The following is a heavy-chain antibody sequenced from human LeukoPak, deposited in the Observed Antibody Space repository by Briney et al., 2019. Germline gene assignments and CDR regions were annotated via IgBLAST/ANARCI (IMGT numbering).Heavy chain of an antibody. Sequence: SETLSLTCTVSGGSISSSSYSWGCIRQPPGKGLEWIAYIFYSGSTNYNPSLRNRVTISVDTSKNQFSLKLSPVTAADTAVYYCARVGYSSGWSHFDLWGRGTLVTVSS. CDR2: IFYSGST. CDR3: ARVGYSSGWSHFDL. J-gene: IGHJ2*01. D-gene: IGHD6-19*01. CDR1: GGSISSSSYS. V-gene: IGHV4-61*05.